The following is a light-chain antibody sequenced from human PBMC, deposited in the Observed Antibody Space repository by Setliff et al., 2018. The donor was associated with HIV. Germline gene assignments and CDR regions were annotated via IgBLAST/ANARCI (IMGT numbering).Light chain of an antibody. CDR3: SSSRSSTIEV. V-gene: IGLV2-14*03. J-gene: IGLJ1*01. CDR2: DVS. Sequence: QSALTQPASVSGSPGQSITISCTGTSIDFGGYDYVSWYQQHPGKAPKLMIYDVSNRPSGVSNRFSGSKSGNTASLTISGLQAEDEADYYCSSSRSSTIEVFGTGTKVTVL. CDR1: SIDFGGYDY.